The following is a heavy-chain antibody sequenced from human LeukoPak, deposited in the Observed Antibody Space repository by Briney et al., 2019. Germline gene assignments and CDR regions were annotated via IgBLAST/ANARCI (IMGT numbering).Heavy chain of an antibody. V-gene: IGHV3-30*18. CDR2: ISYDGSNK. CDR3: AKGGGGWYYFDY. Sequence: PGGSLRLSCAASGFTFSSYGMHWVRQAPGKGLEWVAVISYDGSNKYYADSVKGRFTISRDNSKNTLYLQMNSLRAEDTAVYYCAKGGGGWYYFDYWGQGTLVTVSS. D-gene: IGHD6-19*01. J-gene: IGHJ4*02. CDR1: GFTFSSYG.